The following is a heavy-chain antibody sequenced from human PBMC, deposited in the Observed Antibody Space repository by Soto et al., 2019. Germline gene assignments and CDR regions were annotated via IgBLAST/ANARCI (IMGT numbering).Heavy chain of an antibody. CDR2: ISYDGSNK. D-gene: IGHD6-13*01. J-gene: IGHJ6*02. Sequence: PGGALRLSFAASGFTFSSYAMHWVLQAPGKGLEWVAVISYDGSNKYYADSVKGRFTISRDNSKNTLYLQMNSLRAEDTAVYYCARLDGIAAAGSGVGMDVWGQGTTVTVSS. CDR1: GFTFSSYA. CDR3: ARLDGIAAAGSGVGMDV. V-gene: IGHV3-30-3*01.